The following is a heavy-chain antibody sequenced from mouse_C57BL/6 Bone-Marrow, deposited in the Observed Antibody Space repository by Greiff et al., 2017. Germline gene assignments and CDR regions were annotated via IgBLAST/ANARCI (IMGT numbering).Heavy chain of an antibody. V-gene: IGHV1-26*01. CDR1: GYTFTDYY. CDR3: ARSHSNYVWYFDV. Sequence: EVQLQQSGPELVKPGASVKISCKASGYTFTDYYMNWVKQSHGKSLEWIGDINPNNGGTSYNQKFKGKATLTVDKSSSTAYMELRSLTSEDSAVYYCARSHSNYVWYFDVWGTGTTVTVSS. CDR2: INPNNGGT. D-gene: IGHD2-5*01. J-gene: IGHJ1*03.